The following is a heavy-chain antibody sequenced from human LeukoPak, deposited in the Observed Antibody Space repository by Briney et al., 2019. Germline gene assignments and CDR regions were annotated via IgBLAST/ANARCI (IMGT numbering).Heavy chain of an antibody. J-gene: IGHJ6*02. CDR2: ISYDGSNK. Sequence: GRSLRLSCAASGFTFSSYGMHWVRQAPGKGLEWVAVISYDGSNKYYADSVKGRFTISRDNSKNTLYLQMNSLRAEDTAVYYCARGETGALSYYYYGMDVWGQGTTVTVSS. V-gene: IGHV3-30*03. D-gene: IGHD1-1*01. CDR1: GFTFSSYG. CDR3: ARGETGALSYYYYGMDV.